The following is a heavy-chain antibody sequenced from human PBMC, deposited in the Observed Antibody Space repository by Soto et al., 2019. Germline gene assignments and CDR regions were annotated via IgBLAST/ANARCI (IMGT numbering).Heavy chain of an antibody. V-gene: IGHV3-15*07. CDR3: TSCRGYCTGLVAYDI. J-gene: IGHJ3*02. Sequence: DVQLVESGGGWIKPGGSLRLSCTASEFTFANAFMNWVRQAPGKGLEWIGRIRTKTYGEAVDYAAPVKGRFTISRDDSKDTMYLQMNSLKIEDTAVYYCTSCRGYCTGLVAYDIWGQGTMVTVSS. CDR2: IRTKTYGEAV. CDR1: EFTFANAF. D-gene: IGHD2-8*02.